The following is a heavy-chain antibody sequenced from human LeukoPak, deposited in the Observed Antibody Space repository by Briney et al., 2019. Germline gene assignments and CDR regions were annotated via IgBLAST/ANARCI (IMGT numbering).Heavy chain of an antibody. D-gene: IGHD2-15*01. CDR1: GGSVSSSSYF. CDR3: ARSRYSYYFDY. V-gene: IGHV4-39*01. CDR2: IDYSGGT. J-gene: IGHJ4*02. Sequence: PSETLSLTCTVSGGSVSSSSYFWGWIRQSPGKGLEWIGSIDYSGGTYSNPSLKTRLTISVDTFKNQFSLKLSSVTAADTAVYYCARSRYSYYFDYWGQGTLVTVSS.